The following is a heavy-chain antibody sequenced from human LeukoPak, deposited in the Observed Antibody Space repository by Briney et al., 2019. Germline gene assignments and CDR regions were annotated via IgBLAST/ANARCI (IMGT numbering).Heavy chain of an antibody. CDR1: GFTVSSNY. Sequence: GGSLRLSCAASGFTVSSNYMSWVRQAPGKGLEWVSVIYSGGSTYYADSVKGRFTISRDNAKNSLYLQMNSLRAEDTAVYYCARDRMDQLRFLEWLTHPDAFDIWGQGTMVTVSS. D-gene: IGHD3-3*01. CDR3: ARDRMDQLRFLEWLTHPDAFDI. CDR2: IYSGGST. V-gene: IGHV3-53*01. J-gene: IGHJ3*02.